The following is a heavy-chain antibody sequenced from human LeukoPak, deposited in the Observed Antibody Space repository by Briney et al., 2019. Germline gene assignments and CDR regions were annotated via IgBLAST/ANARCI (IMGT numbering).Heavy chain of an antibody. J-gene: IGHJ6*02. CDR2: ISSSSSYI. CDR3: ARDMPSMVRGVIMGFYYYYGMDV. V-gene: IGHV3-21*01. Sequence: GGSLRLSCAASGFTFSSYSMNWVRQAPGKGLEWVSSISSSSSYIYYADSVKGRFTISRDNAKNSLYLQMNSLRAGDTAVYYCARDMPSMVRGVIMGFYYYYGMDVWGQGTTVTVSS. CDR1: GFTFSSYS. D-gene: IGHD3-10*01.